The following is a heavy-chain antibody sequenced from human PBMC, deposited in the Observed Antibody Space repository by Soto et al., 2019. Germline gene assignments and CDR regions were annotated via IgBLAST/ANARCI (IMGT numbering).Heavy chain of an antibody. J-gene: IGHJ6*03. D-gene: IGHD2-15*01. CDR3: AKDGGPGGYYYYYMDV. CDR2: ISWNSGSI. V-gene: IGHV3-9*01. CDR1: GFTFDDYA. Sequence: EVQLVESGGGLVQPGRSLRLSCAASGFTFDDYAMHWVRQAPGKGLEWVSGISWNSGSIGYADSVKGRFTISRDNAKNPLYLQMNSLRAEDTALYYCAKDGGPGGYYYYYMDVWGKGTTVTVSS.